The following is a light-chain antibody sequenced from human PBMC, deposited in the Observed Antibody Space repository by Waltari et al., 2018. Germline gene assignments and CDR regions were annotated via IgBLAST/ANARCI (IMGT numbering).Light chain of an antibody. CDR2: TVS. Sequence: DVVMSQSPLPLPVTLGQPASISCRSSQSLVHSDGFTYLNWFQQRPGQSPRRLMYTVSRRDSGVPERFSGRGSGTDFTLKISRVEAEDVGVYYCMQATNWPLTFGQGTKVEIK. CDR1: QSLVHSDGFTY. J-gene: IGKJ1*01. V-gene: IGKV2-30*02. CDR3: MQATNWPLT.